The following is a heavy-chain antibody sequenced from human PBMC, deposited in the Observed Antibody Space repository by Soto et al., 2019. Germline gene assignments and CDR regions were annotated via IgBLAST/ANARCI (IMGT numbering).Heavy chain of an antibody. CDR1: GGSISSGGYY. CDR2: IYYSGST. V-gene: IGHV4-31*03. CDR3: ARSFGEDSWFDP. D-gene: IGHD3-10*01. J-gene: IGHJ5*02. Sequence: SETLSLTCTVSGGSISSGGYYWSWIRQHPGKGLEWIGYIYYSGSTYYNPSLKSRVTISVDTSKNQFSLKLSSVTAADTAVYYCARSFGEDSWFDPWGQGTLVTVSS.